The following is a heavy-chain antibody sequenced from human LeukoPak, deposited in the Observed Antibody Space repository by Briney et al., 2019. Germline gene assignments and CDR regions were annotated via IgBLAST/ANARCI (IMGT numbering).Heavy chain of an antibody. D-gene: IGHD4-17*01. CDR2: ISSSSSTI. V-gene: IGHV3-48*02. CDR3: ARAYGGDYGDYDSYFDL. J-gene: IGHJ2*01. Sequence: GGSLRLSCAASGFTFSSYSMNWVRQAPGKRLEWVSYISSSSSTIYYADSVKGRFTISRDNAKNSLYLQMNSLRDEDTAVYYCARAYGGDYGDYDSYFDLWGRGTLVTVSS. CDR1: GFTFSSYS.